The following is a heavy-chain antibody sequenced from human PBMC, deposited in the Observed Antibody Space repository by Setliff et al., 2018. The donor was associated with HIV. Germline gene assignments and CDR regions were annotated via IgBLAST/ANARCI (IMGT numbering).Heavy chain of an antibody. D-gene: IGHD1-26*01. CDR3: ARDPLVGAPDYFDY. V-gene: IGHV1-69*13. Sequence: SVKVSCKTSGGTFSIFSITWVRQAPGQGLEWMGGIIPVFGPPNYAQRFQRRLTITADESTNTAYMELSSLRAEDTAVYYCARDPLVGAPDYFDYWGQGTLVTVSS. CDR2: IIPVFGPP. CDR1: GGTFSIFS. J-gene: IGHJ4*02.